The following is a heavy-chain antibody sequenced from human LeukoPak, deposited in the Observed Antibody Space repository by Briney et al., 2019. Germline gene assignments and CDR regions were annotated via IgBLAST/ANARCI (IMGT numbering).Heavy chain of an antibody. J-gene: IGHJ4*02. V-gene: IGHV1-2*02. CDR1: GYTFTDYY. CDR2: INPNSGGT. D-gene: IGHD3-10*01. CDR3: ARDSVLLWFGELFDY. Sequence: GASVKVSCKASGYTFTDYYIHWVRQAPGQGLEWMGWINPNSGGTNYAQKFQGRVTMTRDTSISTAYMELSRLRSDDTAVYYCARDSVLLWFGELFDYWGQGTLVTVSS.